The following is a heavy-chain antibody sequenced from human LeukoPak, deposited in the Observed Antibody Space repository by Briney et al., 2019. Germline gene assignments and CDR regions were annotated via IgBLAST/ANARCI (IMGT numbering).Heavy chain of an antibody. CDR2: IYSGGST. D-gene: IGHD3-22*01. Sequence: GGSLRLSCAASGFTVSSNYMTWVRQAPGKELEWVSIIYSGGSTYYADSVRGRFTISRDNSKNTLYLQMNRLRTEDTAVYFCAREVADYYDSSGFESWGRGTLVIVSS. CDR3: AREVADYYDSSGFES. CDR1: GFTVSSNY. J-gene: IGHJ5*01. V-gene: IGHV3-53*01.